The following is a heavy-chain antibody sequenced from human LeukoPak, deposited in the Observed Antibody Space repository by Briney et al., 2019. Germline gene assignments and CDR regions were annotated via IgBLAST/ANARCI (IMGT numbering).Heavy chain of an antibody. Sequence: PSETLSLTCAVSGGSISSGGYSWSWIRQPPGKGLEWIGYIYHSGSTYYNPSLKSRATISVDRSKNQFSLKLSSVTAADTAVYYCARAPSGSYYAFDYWGQGTLVTVSS. CDR1: GGSISSGGYS. CDR3: ARAPSGSYYAFDY. CDR2: IYHSGST. D-gene: IGHD1-26*01. J-gene: IGHJ4*02. V-gene: IGHV4-30-2*01.